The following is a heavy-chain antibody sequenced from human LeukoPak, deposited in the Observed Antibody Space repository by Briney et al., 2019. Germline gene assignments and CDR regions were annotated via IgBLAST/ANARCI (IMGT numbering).Heavy chain of an antibody. J-gene: IGHJ4*02. V-gene: IGHV1-2*02. CDR2: INPDSGGT. Sequence: ASVKVSCKASGGTFSSYAISWVRQAPGQGLEWMGWINPDSGGTNYAQKFQGRVTMTRGTSISTAYMELSRLRSDDTAIYYCARDYASLGSGDFDYWGQGTLVTVSS. CDR1: GGTFSSYA. CDR3: ARDYASLGSGDFDY. D-gene: IGHD3-10*01.